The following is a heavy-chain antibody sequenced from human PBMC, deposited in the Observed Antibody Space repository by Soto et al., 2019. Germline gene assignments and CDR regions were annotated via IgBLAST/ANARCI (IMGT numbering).Heavy chain of an antibody. V-gene: IGHV4-31*03. CDR2: IYYSGST. D-gene: IGHD2-15*01. Sequence: QVQLQESGPGLVKPSQTLSLTCTVSGGSISSGGYYWSWIRQHPGKGLEWIGYIYYSGSTYYHPSLRSRLIISVDTSNNQFTLKLSSVTAADAAVYCCARGAYLVVVAENWFDPWGQGTLVTVSS. CDR1: GGSISSGGYY. CDR3: ARGAYLVVVAENWFDP. J-gene: IGHJ5*02.